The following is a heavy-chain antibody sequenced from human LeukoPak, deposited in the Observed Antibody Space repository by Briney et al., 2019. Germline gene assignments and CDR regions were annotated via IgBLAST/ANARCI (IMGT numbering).Heavy chain of an antibody. CDR3: ARAGVDSSGYYYQGFDN. CDR1: GFTFSDYY. D-gene: IGHD3-3*01. V-gene: IGHV3-11*04. J-gene: IGHJ4*02. Sequence: GGSLRLSCAASGFTFSDYYMGWICQAPGKGLEWVSYISSSGNSVYYAASVKGRFTISRDNAKKSLYLQVNSLTAEDTAVYYCARAGVDSSGYYYQGFDNWGQGTLVTVSS. CDR2: ISSSGNSV.